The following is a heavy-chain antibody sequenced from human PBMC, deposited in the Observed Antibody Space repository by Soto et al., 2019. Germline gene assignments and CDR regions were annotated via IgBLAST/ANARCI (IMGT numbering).Heavy chain of an antibody. Sequence: QVQLVQSGAEVKKPGASVKVSCKASGYTFTGYYMHWVRQAPGQGLEWMGWINPNSGGTNYAQKFQGWVTMTRDTSISTAYMELSRLRSDDTAVYYCASAPCDSSGYPQYYFDYWGQGTLVTVSS. V-gene: IGHV1-2*04. CDR1: GYTFTGYY. CDR3: ASAPCDSSGYPQYYFDY. D-gene: IGHD3-22*01. CDR2: INPNSGGT. J-gene: IGHJ4*02.